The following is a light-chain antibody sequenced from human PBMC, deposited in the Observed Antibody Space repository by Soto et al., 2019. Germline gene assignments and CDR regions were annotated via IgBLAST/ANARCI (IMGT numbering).Light chain of an antibody. CDR1: SSDVGGYNY. J-gene: IGLJ1*01. Sequence: QSALTQPPSASGSPGQSVTISCTGTSSDVGGYNYVSWYQQHPGKAPKLMIYEVSKRPSGVPDRFSGSRSGNTASLTVSGLQAEDEADYYCSSYAGDNTYVFGAGTKLTVL. CDR3: SSYAGDNTYV. V-gene: IGLV2-8*01. CDR2: EVS.